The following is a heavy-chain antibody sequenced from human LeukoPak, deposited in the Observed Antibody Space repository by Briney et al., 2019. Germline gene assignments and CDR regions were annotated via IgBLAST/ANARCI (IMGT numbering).Heavy chain of an antibody. Sequence: SETLSLTCTVSGGSFSNYYWSWIRQPPGKGLEWIGDIFYSGNTNYNPSLKSRVTMSVDTSKNQFSLKLSSVTAADTAVYYCARLNRPAAGTGWFDPWGQGTLVTVSS. CDR1: GGSFSNYY. V-gene: IGHV4-59*08. J-gene: IGHJ5*02. CDR3: ARLNRPAAGTGWFDP. D-gene: IGHD6-13*01. CDR2: IFYSGNT.